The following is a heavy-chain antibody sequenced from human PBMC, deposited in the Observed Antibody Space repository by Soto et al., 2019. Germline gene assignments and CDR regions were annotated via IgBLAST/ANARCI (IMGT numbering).Heavy chain of an antibody. V-gene: IGHV4-39*01. Sequence: QLQLQESGPGLVKPSETLSLTCTVSGGSISSSDNFWGWIRQPPGKGLELIGSIYYSGSTYNNPSLISRVTLSVDTSKNQFSLKLNSVTAADTAVYYCARYYGDYKNYFDYWGQGTLVTVSS. CDR1: GGSISSSDNF. D-gene: IGHD4-17*01. CDR2: IYYSGST. J-gene: IGHJ4*02. CDR3: ARYYGDYKNYFDY.